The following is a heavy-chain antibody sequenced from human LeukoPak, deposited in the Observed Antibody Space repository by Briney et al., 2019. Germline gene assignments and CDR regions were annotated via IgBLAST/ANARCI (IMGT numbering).Heavy chain of an antibody. CDR2: ISGSGGST. Sequence: GGSLRHSCAASGFTFSSYAMSWVRQAPGKGLEWVSAISGSGGSTYYADSVKGRFTISRDNSKNTLYLQMNSLRAEDTAVYYCAKDRPLIAASTDWFDPWGQGTLVTVSS. CDR1: GFTFSSYA. D-gene: IGHD6-13*01. J-gene: IGHJ5*02. V-gene: IGHV3-23*01. CDR3: AKDRPLIAASTDWFDP.